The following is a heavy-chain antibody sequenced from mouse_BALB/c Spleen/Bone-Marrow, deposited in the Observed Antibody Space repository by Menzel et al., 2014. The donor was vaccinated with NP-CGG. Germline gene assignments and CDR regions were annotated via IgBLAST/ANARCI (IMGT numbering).Heavy chain of an antibody. J-gene: IGHJ3*01. Sequence: VQLQQSGPELVKPGASVKVSCKASGYAFTSYNMYWVKQSHGKSLERIGYIDPYNGGTSYNQKFKGKATLTVDKSSSTAYMHLNSLTSEDSAVYYCARENYSSSPAYWGQGTLVTVSA. V-gene: IGHV1S135*01. CDR2: IDPYNGGT. D-gene: IGHD1-1*01. CDR1: GYAFTSYN. CDR3: ARENYSSSPAY.